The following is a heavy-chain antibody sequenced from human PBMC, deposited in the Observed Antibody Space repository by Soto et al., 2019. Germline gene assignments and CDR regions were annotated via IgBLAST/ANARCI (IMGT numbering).Heavy chain of an antibody. J-gene: IGHJ6*02. CDR1: GDSIRNRNYY. Sequence: SETLSLTCTVSGDSIRNRNYYWGWIRQPPGKGLEWIVSRYDDASTFYNPSLKSRVTISVDKSKNQFSLKLSSVTAADTAVYYCARDSSVRDPLGPYYYYGMDVWGQGTTVTVSS. V-gene: IGHV4-39*07. CDR3: ARDSSVRDPLGPYYYYGMDV. CDR2: RYDDAST. D-gene: IGHD3-10*01.